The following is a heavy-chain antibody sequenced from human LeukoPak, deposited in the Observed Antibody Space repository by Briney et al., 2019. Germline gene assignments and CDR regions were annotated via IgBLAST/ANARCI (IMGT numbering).Heavy chain of an antibody. CDR2: IYHNGRT. Sequence: PSETLSLTCSVSGTSFSNDYWSWVRQAPGMGLEWIGYIYHNGRTNYSPSLKSRITMSIDTSQKKFSLKVISVTAADTAVYYCARASEGIGYFDTRGRGSLVTVSS. CDR1: GTSFSNDY. V-gene: IGHV4-59*01. J-gene: IGHJ4*02. D-gene: IGHD3-16*01. CDR3: ARASEGIGYFDT.